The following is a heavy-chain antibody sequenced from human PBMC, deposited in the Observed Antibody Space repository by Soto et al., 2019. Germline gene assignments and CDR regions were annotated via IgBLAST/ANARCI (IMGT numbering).Heavy chain of an antibody. Sequence: PSETLSLTCTVSGGSISSHYWSWIRQPPGKGLEWIGYIYYSGSTNYNPSLKSRVTISVDTSKNQFSLKLSSVTAADTAVYYCARSGYYDSSGRFDYWSQGTLVTVSS. J-gene: IGHJ4*02. CDR2: IYYSGST. V-gene: IGHV4-59*11. D-gene: IGHD3-22*01. CDR1: GGSISSHY. CDR3: ARSGYYDSSGRFDY.